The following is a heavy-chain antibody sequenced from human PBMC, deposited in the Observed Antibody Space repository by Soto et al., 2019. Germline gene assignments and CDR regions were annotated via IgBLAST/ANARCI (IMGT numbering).Heavy chain of an antibody. V-gene: IGHV5-51*01. CDR1: GYDFTTYW. D-gene: IGHD3-22*01. J-gene: IGHJ4*02. CDR2: IYPDDSDT. CDR3: ARPTNSFYFDSSGFLY. Sequence: GESLKISCQGSGYDFTTYWIDWVRQMPGKGLEWMGIIYPDDSDTRYSPSFQGHVTISVDKSINTAYLQWSSLRASDTAMYYCARPTNSFYFDSSGFLYWGQGNLVTVSS.